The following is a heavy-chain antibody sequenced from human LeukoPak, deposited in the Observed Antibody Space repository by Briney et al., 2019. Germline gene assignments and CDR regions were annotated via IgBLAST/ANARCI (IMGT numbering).Heavy chain of an antibody. Sequence: KAAETLSLTCTVSGGSISSYYWSWIRQPPGKGLEWIGYIYYSGSTNYNPSLKSRVTISVDTSKNQFSLKLSSVTAADTAVYYCARSLGSLRGPLRWGQGTLVTVSS. CDR3: ARSLGSLRGPLR. CDR2: IYYSGST. CDR1: GGSISSYY. J-gene: IGHJ4*02. D-gene: IGHD3-10*01. V-gene: IGHV4-59*01.